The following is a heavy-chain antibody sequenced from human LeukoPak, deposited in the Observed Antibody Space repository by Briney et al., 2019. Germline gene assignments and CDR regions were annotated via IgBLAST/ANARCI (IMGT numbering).Heavy chain of an antibody. CDR2: ISGSGGST. CDR3: AKVNSSGYNPTNDAFDI. CDR1: GFTFSSYA. J-gene: IGHJ3*02. Sequence: GGSLRLSCAASGFTFSSYAMSWVRQAPGKGLEWVSAISGSGGSTYYADSVEGRFTTSRGNSKNTLYLQMNSLRAEDTAVYYCAKVNSSGYNPTNDAFDIWGQGTMVTVSS. V-gene: IGHV3-23*01. D-gene: IGHD3-22*01.